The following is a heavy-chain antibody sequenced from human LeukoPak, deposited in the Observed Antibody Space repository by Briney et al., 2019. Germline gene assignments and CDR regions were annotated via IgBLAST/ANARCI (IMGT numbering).Heavy chain of an antibody. CDR3: ARVGYCSGGSCLGVGMDV. J-gene: IGHJ6*02. D-gene: IGHD2-15*01. Sequence: GGSLRLSCAASGFTFSDYYMSWIRQAPGKGLEWVSYISSSSSYTNYADSVEGRFTISRDNAKNSLYLQMNSLRAEDTAVYYCARVGYCSGGSCLGVGMDVWGQGTTVTVSS. CDR1: GFTFSDYY. CDR2: ISSSSSYT. V-gene: IGHV3-11*05.